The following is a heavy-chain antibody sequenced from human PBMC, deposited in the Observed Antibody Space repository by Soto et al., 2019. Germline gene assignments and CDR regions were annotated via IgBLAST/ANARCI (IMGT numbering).Heavy chain of an antibody. Sequence: GGSLRLSCAASGFTFSSYAMHWVRQAPGKGLEWVAVISYDGSNKYYADSVKGRFTISRDNSKNTLYLQMNSLRAEDTAVYYCARAREDYSSVGEFDYWGQGTLVTVSS. D-gene: IGHD6-19*01. V-gene: IGHV3-30-3*01. CDR2: ISYDGSNK. CDR3: ARAREDYSSVGEFDY. CDR1: GFTFSSYA. J-gene: IGHJ4*02.